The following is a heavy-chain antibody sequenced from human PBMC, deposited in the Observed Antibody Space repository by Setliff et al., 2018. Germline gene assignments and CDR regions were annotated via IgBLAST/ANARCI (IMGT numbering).Heavy chain of an antibody. CDR1: GYSISSGYY. D-gene: IGHD2-15*01. V-gene: IGHV4-38-2*02. J-gene: IGHJ4*02. CDR3: ARIHLVVAAIDH. Sequence: SETLSLTCTVSGYSISSGYYWGWIRQPPGKGLEWIGSIYHSGSTYYNPSLKSRVTISVDTSKNQFSLKLSSVTAADTAVYYCARIHLVVAAIDHWGQGTLVTVSS. CDR2: IYHSGST.